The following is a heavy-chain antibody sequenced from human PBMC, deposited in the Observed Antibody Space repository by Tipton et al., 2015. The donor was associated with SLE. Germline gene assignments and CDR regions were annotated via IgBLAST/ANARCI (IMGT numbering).Heavy chain of an antibody. CDR3: ARGIMRHHDY. J-gene: IGHJ4*02. CDR1: GGSFSGYY. D-gene: IGHD1-14*01. Sequence: TLSLTCAVHGGSFSGYYCSWIRQPPGKGLEWIGEINHSGSTDYNPSLKSRVTISVDTPKNQFSLKLSSVTAADTAVYYCARGIMRHHDYWGQGTLVTVSS. V-gene: IGHV4-34*01. CDR2: INHSGST.